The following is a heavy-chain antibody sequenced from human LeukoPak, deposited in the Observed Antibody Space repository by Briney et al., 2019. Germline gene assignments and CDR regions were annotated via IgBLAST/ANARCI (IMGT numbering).Heavy chain of an antibody. Sequence: GESLKISCKGSGFSFSSYWIVWVRQMPGKGLEWMGIIFPDDPDSRYSPSFQGQVTISADKSISTAYLQWHSLKASDTALYYCARQSSLSHAFDIWGQGTMVSVSS. CDR3: ARQSSLSHAFDI. J-gene: IGHJ3*02. V-gene: IGHV5-51*01. CDR1: GFSFSSYW. CDR2: IFPDDPDS. D-gene: IGHD2-2*01.